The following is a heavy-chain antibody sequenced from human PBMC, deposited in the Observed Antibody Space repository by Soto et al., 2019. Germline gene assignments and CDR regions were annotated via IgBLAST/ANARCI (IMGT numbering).Heavy chain of an antibody. CDR1: GASISSGGSY. CDR2: VYSTGRA. J-gene: IGHJ4*02. V-gene: IGHV4-31*03. D-gene: IGHD6-6*01. Sequence: QVQLQESGPGLVKPSQTLSLTCTVSGASISSGGSYWSWIRHLPGKGLEWIGYVYSTGRAEHNPSRTSRVTMSVDASQTQFSLRLTSVTAADAAVYYCAREQRKYNSSADFFDYWGRGTLVTVSS. CDR3: AREQRKYNSSADFFDY.